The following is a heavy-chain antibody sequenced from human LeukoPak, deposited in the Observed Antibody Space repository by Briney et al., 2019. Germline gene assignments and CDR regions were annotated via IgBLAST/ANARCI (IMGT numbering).Heavy chain of an antibody. D-gene: IGHD6-19*01. V-gene: IGHV3-21*01. CDR3: ARVGKNGWDFDH. J-gene: IGHJ4*02. CDR1: GFTFSSYS. Sequence: GGSLRLSCAASGFTFSSYSMNWVRQAPGKGLEWVSAISGGRDNTYYADSVKGRFTISRDNTNNSLYLQMISLRVDDTAVYYCARVGKNGWDFDHWGQGTLVTVSS. CDR2: ISGGRDNT.